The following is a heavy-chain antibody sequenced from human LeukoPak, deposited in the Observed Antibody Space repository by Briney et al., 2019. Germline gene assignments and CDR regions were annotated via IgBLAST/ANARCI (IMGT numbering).Heavy chain of an antibody. Sequence: SSETLSLTCTVSGGSISSGSYYWSWIRQPAGKGLEWIGYIYYSGSTNYNPSLKSRVTISVDTSKNQFSLKLSSVTAADTAVYYCARGGFLEWPKVISSAFDIWGQGTMVTVSS. V-gene: IGHV4-61*10. CDR1: GGSISSGSYY. D-gene: IGHD3-3*01. CDR3: ARGGFLEWPKVISSAFDI. CDR2: IYYSGST. J-gene: IGHJ3*02.